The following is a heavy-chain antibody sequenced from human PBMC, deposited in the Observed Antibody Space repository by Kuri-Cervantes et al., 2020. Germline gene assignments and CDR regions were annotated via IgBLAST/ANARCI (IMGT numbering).Heavy chain of an antibody. CDR2: IFHTGKT. D-gene: IGHD1-26*01. Sequence: GSLRLSCTVSGGSLRSTNWWSWVRQSPGKGLEWIGEIFHTGKTNYNPSLESRVTISVDTSKNQFSLKLSSVTAADTAVYYCARHSGHKSGSYHSSFGYWGQGTLVTVSS. J-gene: IGHJ4*02. CDR3: ARHSGHKSGSYHSSFGY. V-gene: IGHV4-4*02. CDR1: GGSLRSTNW.